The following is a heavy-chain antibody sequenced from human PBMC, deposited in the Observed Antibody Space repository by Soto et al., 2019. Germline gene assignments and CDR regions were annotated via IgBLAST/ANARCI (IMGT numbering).Heavy chain of an antibody. CDR3: AKHLSNGSPDY. V-gene: IGHV3-23*01. D-gene: IGHD2-8*01. CDR2: ISGSGGGT. J-gene: IGHJ4*02. CDR1: GFTFSSYA. Sequence: GGSLRLSCAASGFTFSSYAMSWVRQAPRKEQERVSLISGSGGGTYYADSVKGRFTISRENAKNTLYLQMNSLRAEDTAVFYCAKHLSNGSPDYWGQGTLVTVSS.